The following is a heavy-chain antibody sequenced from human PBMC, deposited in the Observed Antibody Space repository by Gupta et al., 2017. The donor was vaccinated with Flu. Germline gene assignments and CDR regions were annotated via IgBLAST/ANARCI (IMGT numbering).Heavy chain of an antibody. Sequence: EVQLLESGGGLVQPGGSLRLPCAASGFTFSRFAMSWVRQAPGKGLEWVSAIGSSGGGTYYADSVKGRFTISRDNSKNTLYLQINSLRAEDTAVYYCAKEREDIVVIVAANDHWGQGTLVTVSS. CDR1: GFTFSRFA. D-gene: IGHD2-15*01. J-gene: IGHJ4*02. CDR3: AKEREDIVVIVAANDH. CDR2: IGSSGGGT. V-gene: IGHV3-23*01.